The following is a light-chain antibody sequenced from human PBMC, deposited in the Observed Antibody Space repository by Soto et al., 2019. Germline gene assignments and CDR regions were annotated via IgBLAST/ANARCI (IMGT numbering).Light chain of an antibody. CDR3: QQYYSTPPVT. CDR1: QSVLYSSNNKNY. CDR2: WAS. V-gene: IGKV4-1*01. Sequence: DIVMTQSPDSLAVSLGERATINCKSSQSVLYSSNNKNYLAWYQQKPGQPPKRLIYWASTRESGVPDRFSGSGSGTDFTLTISSLRAEDVAVYYCQQYYSTPPVTFGQGTKVEIK. J-gene: IGKJ1*01.